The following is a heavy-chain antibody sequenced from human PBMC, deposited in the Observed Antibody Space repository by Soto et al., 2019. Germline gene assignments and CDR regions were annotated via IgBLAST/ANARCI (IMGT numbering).Heavy chain of an antibody. J-gene: IGHJ4*02. V-gene: IGHV3-33*03. CDR2: IWYDGSLE. Sequence: QVQLVESGGAVVQPGRSLRLSCAASGFSFSRFGMHWFRQAPGKGLEWVAIIWYDGSLEYYADSVNGRSTISRDNSTNTLYLQMNSLRVEATAVYYCAKPSYDFWSGSYHPFDYWGQGTLVTVSS. CDR1: GFSFSRFG. CDR3: AKPSYDFWSGSYHPFDY. D-gene: IGHD3-3*01.